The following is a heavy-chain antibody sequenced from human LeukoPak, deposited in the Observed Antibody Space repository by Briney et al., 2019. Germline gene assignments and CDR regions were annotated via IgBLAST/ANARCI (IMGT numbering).Heavy chain of an antibody. J-gene: IGHJ4*02. V-gene: IGHV1-2*04. D-gene: IGHD1-1*01. CDR2: VNSNSGST. CDR3: AVGESSRTAPFDY. Sequence: ASVKVSCKASGDTFSNYFIHWVRQAPGQGLEWMGWVNSNSGSTKYLQKFEGWVTMTRDTSITTAYMELTRLKSDDTAMYFCAVGESSRTAPFDYWGQGTLVTVSS. CDR1: GDTFSNYF.